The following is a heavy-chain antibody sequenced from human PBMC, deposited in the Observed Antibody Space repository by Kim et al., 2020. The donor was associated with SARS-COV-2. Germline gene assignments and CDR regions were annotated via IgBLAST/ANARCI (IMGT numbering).Heavy chain of an antibody. J-gene: IGHJ4*02. Sequence: GGSLRLSCAASGFTFSSYGMHWVRQAPGKGLEWVAVIWYDGSNKYYADSVKGRFTISRDNSKNTLYLQMNSLRAEDTAVYYCARDKSPYGLFDYWGQGTLVTVLL. CDR3: ARDKSPYGLFDY. D-gene: IGHD4-17*01. CDR2: IWYDGSNK. CDR1: GFTFSSYG. V-gene: IGHV3-33*01.